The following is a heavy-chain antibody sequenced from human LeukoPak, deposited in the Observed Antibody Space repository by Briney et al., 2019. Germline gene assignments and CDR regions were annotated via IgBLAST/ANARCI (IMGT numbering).Heavy chain of an antibody. Sequence: ASVKVSCKASGYTFTGYYMHWVRQAPGQGLEWMGWINPNSGGTNYAQKFQGRVTMTRDTSISTAYMELSRLRSDDTAVYYCARDVDIVVVPAAATSWFDPWGQGTLVTVSS. V-gene: IGHV1-2*02. CDR1: GYTFTGYY. CDR3: ARDVDIVVVPAAATSWFDP. D-gene: IGHD2-2*03. J-gene: IGHJ5*02. CDR2: INPNSGGT.